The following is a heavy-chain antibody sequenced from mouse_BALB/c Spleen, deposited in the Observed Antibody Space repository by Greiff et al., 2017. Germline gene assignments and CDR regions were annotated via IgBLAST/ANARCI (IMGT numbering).Heavy chain of an antibody. J-gene: IGHJ4*01. V-gene: IGHV2-9*02. CDR3: ARGLYYGSSYAMDY. D-gene: IGHD1-1*01. CDR1: GFSLTSYG. Sequence: VMLVESGPGLVAPSQSLSITCTVSGFSLTSYGVHWVRQPPGKGLEWLGVIWAGGSTNYNSALMSRLSISKDNSKSQVFLKMNSLQTDDTAMYYCARGLYYGSSYAMDYWGQGTSVTVSS. CDR2: IWAGGST.